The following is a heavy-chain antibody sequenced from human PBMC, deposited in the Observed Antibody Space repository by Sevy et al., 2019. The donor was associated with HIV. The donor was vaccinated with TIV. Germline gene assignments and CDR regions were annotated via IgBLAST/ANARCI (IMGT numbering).Heavy chain of an antibody. CDR2: VFYTGNT. CDR3: ARRGPLSSDKWYYFDY. Sequence: SETLSLTCTVSGGSISNYYWSWIRQPPGKALQWIGYVFYTGNTNYNPSLKGRVTISVDTSKTQLSLKLNSVTAADTAVYYCARRGPLSSDKWYYFDYWGQGTLVTVSS. J-gene: IGHJ4*02. CDR1: GGSISNYY. V-gene: IGHV4-59*01. D-gene: IGHD2-15*01.